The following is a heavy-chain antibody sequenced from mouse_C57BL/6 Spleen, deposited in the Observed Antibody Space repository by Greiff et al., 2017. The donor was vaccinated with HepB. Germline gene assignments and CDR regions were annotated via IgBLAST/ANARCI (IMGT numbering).Heavy chain of an antibody. Sequence: EVKLMESGPGLVKPSQSLSLTCSVTGYSITSGYYWNWIRQFPGNKLEWMGYISYDGSNNYNPSLKNRISITRDTSKNQFFLKLNSVTTEDTATYYCARRGTTDYWGQGTTLTVSS. D-gene: IGHD2-14*01. CDR1: GYSITSGYY. CDR3: ARRGTTDY. CDR2: ISYDGSN. J-gene: IGHJ2*01. V-gene: IGHV3-6*01.